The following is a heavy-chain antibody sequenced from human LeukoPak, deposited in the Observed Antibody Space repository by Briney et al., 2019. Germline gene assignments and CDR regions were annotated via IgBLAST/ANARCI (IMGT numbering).Heavy chain of an antibody. J-gene: IGHJ3*02. Sequence: SVKVSCKASGGTFSSYTISWVRQAPGQGLEWMGRIIPILGIANYAQKFQGRVTITADKSTSTAYMELSSLRSEDTAVYYCARETVVVIAHDAFVIWGQGTMVTVSS. CDR1: GGTFSSYT. D-gene: IGHD2-21*01. CDR2: IIPILGIA. V-gene: IGHV1-69*04. CDR3: ARETVVVIAHDAFVI.